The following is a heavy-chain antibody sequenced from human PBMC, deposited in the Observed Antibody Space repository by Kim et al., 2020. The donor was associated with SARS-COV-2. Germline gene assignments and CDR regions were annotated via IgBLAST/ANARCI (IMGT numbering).Heavy chain of an antibody. D-gene: IGHD3-16*02. CDR2: MNPNSGNT. V-gene: IGHV1-8*01. CDR3: ARGGSGGYDYVWGSYRL. Sequence: ASVKVSCKASGYTFTSYDINWVRQATGQGLEWMGWMNPNSGNTGYAQKFQGRVTMTRNTSISTAYMELSSLRSEDTAVYYCARGGSGGYDYVWGSYRLWGQGTLVTVSS. CDR1: GYTFTSYD. J-gene: IGHJ4*02.